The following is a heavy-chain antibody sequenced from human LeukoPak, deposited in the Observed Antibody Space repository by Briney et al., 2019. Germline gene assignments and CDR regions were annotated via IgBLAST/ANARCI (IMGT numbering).Heavy chain of an antibody. V-gene: IGHV3-53*01. Sequence: GGSLRLSCAASGLTVSSNYMSWVRQAPGKGLEWVSVIYSGGSTYYADSVKGRFTISRDNSKNTLYLQMNSLRAEDTAVYYCARGLYGSGTPYRYWGQGTLVTVSS. CDR1: GLTVSSNY. J-gene: IGHJ4*02. D-gene: IGHD3-10*01. CDR2: IYSGGST. CDR3: ARGLYGSGTPYRY.